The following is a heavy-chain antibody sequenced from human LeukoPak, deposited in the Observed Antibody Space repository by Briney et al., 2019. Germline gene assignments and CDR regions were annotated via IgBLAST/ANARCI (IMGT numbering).Heavy chain of an antibody. V-gene: IGHV4-34*01. Sequence: SETLSLTCAVYGGSFSGYYWSWIRQPPGKGLEWIGEINHSGSTNYNPFLKSRVTISVDKSKNQFSLKLSSVTAADTAVYYCARARHAFDIWGQGTMVTVSS. CDR3: ARARHAFDI. CDR2: INHSGST. J-gene: IGHJ3*02. CDR1: GGSFSGYY.